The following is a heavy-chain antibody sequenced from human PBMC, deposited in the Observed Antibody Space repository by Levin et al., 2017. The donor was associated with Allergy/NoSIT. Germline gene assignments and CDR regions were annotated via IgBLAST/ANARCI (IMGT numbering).Heavy chain of an antibody. CDR3: GGGNLKYSSGWYGAFDV. CDR2: ITFDGSTT. V-gene: IGHV3-30*14. Sequence: GGSLRLSCAASGFSFKSYHMHWVRQAPGKGLEWVAQITFDGSTTYYLDSVKGRFTVSRDNSGNTLFLQIDSLRSEDTAMYFCGGGNLKYSSGWYGAFDVWGQGTMVTVSA. D-gene: IGHD6-19*01. CDR1: GFSFKSYH. J-gene: IGHJ3*01.